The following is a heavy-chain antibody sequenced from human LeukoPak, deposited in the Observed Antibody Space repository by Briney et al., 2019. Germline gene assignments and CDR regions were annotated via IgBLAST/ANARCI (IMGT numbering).Heavy chain of an antibody. CDR3: ARAFPKRHPYYFDY. V-gene: IGHV1-8*03. CDR2: MNTNSGNT. J-gene: IGHJ4*02. Sequence: ASVKVSCKASGYTFTSYDINWVRQATGQGLEWMGWMNTNSGNTGYAQKFQGRVTITRNTSISTAYMELSSLRAEDTAVYYCARAFPKRHPYYFDYWGQGTLVTVSS. CDR1: GYTFTSYD.